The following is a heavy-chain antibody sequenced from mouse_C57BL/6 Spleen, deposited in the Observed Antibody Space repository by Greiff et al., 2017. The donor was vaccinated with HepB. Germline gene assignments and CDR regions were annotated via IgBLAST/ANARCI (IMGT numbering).Heavy chain of an antibody. CDR1: GYTFTSYW. CDR2: IHPNSGST. J-gene: IGHJ2*01. Sequence: VKLQQPGAELVKPGASVKLSCKASGYTFTSYWMHWVKQRPGQGLEWIGMIHPNSGSTNYNEKFKSKATLTVDKSSSTAYMQLSSLTSEDSAVYYCARNSLTGFDYWGQGTTLTVSS. V-gene: IGHV1-64*01. D-gene: IGHD4-1*01. CDR3: ARNSLTGFDY.